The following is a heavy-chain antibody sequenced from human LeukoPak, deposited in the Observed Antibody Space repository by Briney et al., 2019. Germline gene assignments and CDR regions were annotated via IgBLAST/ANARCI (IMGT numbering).Heavy chain of an antibody. CDR3: ANTYCGGDCYPGDAFDI. J-gene: IGHJ3*02. Sequence: PSETLSLTCTVSGGSISSSSYYWGWIRQPPGKGLEWIGSIYYSGSTYYNPSLKSRVTISVDTSKNQFSLKLSSVTAADTAVYYCANTYCGGDCYPGDAFDIWGQGTMVTVSS. V-gene: IGHV4-39*01. CDR1: GGSISSSSYY. CDR2: IYYSGST. D-gene: IGHD2-21*01.